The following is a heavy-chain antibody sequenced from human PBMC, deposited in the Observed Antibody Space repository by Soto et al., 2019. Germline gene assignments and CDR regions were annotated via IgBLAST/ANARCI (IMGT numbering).Heavy chain of an antibody. CDR3: ARGFRNGFNV. Sequence: EVQLVESGGGLVKPGGSLRLSCEASGFTFSGYSINWVRQAPGKGLEWVSYISGPSIYIYYADSVKGRFTISRDNAKSAVYLQMNSLRAEDTAVYYCARGFRNGFNVWGQGTTVSVSS. D-gene: IGHD2-8*01. CDR1: GFTFSGYS. J-gene: IGHJ6*02. CDR2: ISGPSIYI. V-gene: IGHV3-21*01.